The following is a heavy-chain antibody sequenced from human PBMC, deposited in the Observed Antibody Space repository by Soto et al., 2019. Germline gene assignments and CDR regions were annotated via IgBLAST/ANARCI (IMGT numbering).Heavy chain of an antibody. V-gene: IGHV3-64*01. CDR1: GFTLSSDA. CDR2: ISSNGIGT. CDR3: ARRARADYYYMDV. D-gene: IGHD6-6*01. Sequence: EVQLVESGGGLAQPGGSLRLSCAASGFTLSSDAMDWVRQAPGKGLEYVSGISSNGIGTYYANSVKGRFTISRDNSKNTVYRQMDSLRPDDMAVYYCARRARADYYYMDVWGKGTTVTVS. J-gene: IGHJ6*03.